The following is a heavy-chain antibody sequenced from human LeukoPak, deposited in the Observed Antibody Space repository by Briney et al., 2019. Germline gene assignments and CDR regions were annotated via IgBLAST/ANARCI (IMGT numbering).Heavy chain of an antibody. J-gene: IGHJ4*02. CDR2: VNPSGGST. CDR1: GYTFTSYY. CDR3: AKYDILTGYYRSSNFDY. D-gene: IGHD3-9*01. V-gene: IGHV1-46*01. Sequence: ASVKVSCKASGYTFTSYYMHWVRQAPGQGLEWMGIVNPSGGSTSYAQKFQGRVTMTRDTSTSTVYMELSSLRSEDTAVYYCAKYDILTGYYRSSNFDYWGQGTLVTVSS.